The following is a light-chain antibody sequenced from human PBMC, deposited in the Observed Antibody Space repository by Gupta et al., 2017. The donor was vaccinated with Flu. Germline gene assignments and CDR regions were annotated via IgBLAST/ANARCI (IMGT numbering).Light chain of an antibody. CDR1: QSLGRW. Sequence: DIQMTQSPSTLSASVGDTVTITCRASQSLGRWLAWYQQRPGQAPRLLMYKVSSLESRVPSRFSGGGSGTFFTLSITDLQPDDVATYYCQQYDSPPFTFGGGTKVEIK. V-gene: IGKV1-5*03. CDR2: KVS. CDR3: QQYDSPPFT. J-gene: IGKJ4*01.